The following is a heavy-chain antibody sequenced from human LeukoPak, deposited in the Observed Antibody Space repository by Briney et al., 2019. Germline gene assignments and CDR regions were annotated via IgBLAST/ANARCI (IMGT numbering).Heavy chain of an antibody. Sequence: GGSLRLSCVASGFTFSSYWMNWVRQAPGKGLEWVANIKQDGSEKYYMDSVKGRFTISRDNAKNSLYLQMNSLRADDTAVYFCAGGSGWLIDYWGQGTLVTVSS. CDR1: GFTFSSYW. J-gene: IGHJ4*02. CDR3: AGGSGWLIDY. CDR2: IKQDGSEK. D-gene: IGHD6-19*01. V-gene: IGHV3-7*04.